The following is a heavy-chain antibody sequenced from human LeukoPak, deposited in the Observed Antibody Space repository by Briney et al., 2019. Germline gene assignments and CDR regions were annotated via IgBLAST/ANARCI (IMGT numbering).Heavy chain of an antibody. V-gene: IGHV4-59*11. CDR2: ISYSGST. Sequence: SETLSLTCTVSGGSISSHYWNWIRQPPGKGLEWIGYISYSGSTNYNPSLKSRVTISGDTSKNQFSLKLSSVTAADTAVYYCAREGYCTNGECYRGNFDYWGQGTLVTVSS. CDR1: GGSISSHY. D-gene: IGHD2-8*01. CDR3: AREGYCTNGECYRGNFDY. J-gene: IGHJ4*02.